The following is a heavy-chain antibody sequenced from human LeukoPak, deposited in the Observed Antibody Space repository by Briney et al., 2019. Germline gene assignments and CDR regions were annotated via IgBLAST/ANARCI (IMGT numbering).Heavy chain of an antibody. CDR3: ARDSLAYSGSYFDL. CDR2: IYHSGST. D-gene: IGHD1-26*01. Sequence: SETLSLTCAVSGGSISSGGYSWSWIRQPPGKGLEWIGYIYHSGSTYYNPSLKSRVTISVDRSKNQFSLKLSSVTAADTAVYYCARDSLAYSGSYFDLWGRDTLVTVSS. V-gene: IGHV4-30-2*01. J-gene: IGHJ2*01. CDR1: GGSISSGGYS.